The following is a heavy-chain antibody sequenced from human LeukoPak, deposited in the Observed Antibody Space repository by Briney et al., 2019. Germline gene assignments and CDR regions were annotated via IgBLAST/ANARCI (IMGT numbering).Heavy chain of an antibody. Sequence: GGSLRLSCAASGFTFSSYGMHWVRRAPGKGLEWVAFIRYDGSNKYYADSVKGRFTISRDNSKNTLYLQMNSLRGEDTAVYYCARSPLWFGEPDAFDIWGQGTMVTVSS. CDR1: GFTFSSYG. CDR2: IRYDGSNK. V-gene: IGHV3-30*02. J-gene: IGHJ3*02. CDR3: ARSPLWFGEPDAFDI. D-gene: IGHD3-10*01.